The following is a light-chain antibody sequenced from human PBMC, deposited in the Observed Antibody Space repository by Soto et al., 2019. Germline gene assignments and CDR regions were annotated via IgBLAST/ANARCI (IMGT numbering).Light chain of an antibody. Sequence: EIVMTQSPVTLSASPGERVTRSCRASQSVDINLAWYQQKPGQAPRLLISEASTRASDIPSRFTGSGSGTDFTLTISSLQSEDFAMYFCQQYSKWPPRYTFGQGTKVDIK. CDR1: QSVDIN. J-gene: IGKJ2*01. CDR2: EAS. V-gene: IGKV3-15*01. CDR3: QQYSKWPPRYT.